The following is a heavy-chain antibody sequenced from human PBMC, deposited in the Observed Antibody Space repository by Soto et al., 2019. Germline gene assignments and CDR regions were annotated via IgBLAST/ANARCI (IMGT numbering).Heavy chain of an antibody. CDR3: ARRWGGTCDY. CDR1: GGSISSYY. V-gene: IGHV4-59*01. Sequence: QVQLQESGPGLVKPSETLSLTCTVSGGSISSYYWSWIRQPPGKGLEWIGYIYYSGSTNYNPSLKSRVTISVDTSKNQFSLKLSCVTAADTAVYYCARRWGGTCDYWGQGTRVTVSS. J-gene: IGHJ4*02. CDR2: IYYSGST. D-gene: IGHD2-21*01.